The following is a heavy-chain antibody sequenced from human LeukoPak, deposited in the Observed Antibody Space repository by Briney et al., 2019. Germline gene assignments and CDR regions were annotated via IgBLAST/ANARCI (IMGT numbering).Heavy chain of an antibody. Sequence: GGSLRLSCAASGFTFSSYAMSWVRQAPGKGLEWVSAISGSGGSTYYADSVKGRFTISRDNSKNTLYLQMNSLTAEDTAVYYCAITLEDYYYSMDARGPGSTVTDS. V-gene: IGHV3-23*01. J-gene: IGHJ6*02. CDR2: ISGSGGST. CDR1: GFTFSSYA. CDR3: AITLEDYYYSMDA.